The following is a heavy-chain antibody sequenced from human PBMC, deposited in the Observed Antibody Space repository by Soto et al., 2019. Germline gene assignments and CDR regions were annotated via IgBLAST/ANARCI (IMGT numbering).Heavy chain of an antibody. J-gene: IGHJ4*02. V-gene: IGHV4-34*01. D-gene: IGHD6-19*01. CDR2: INHSGST. Sequence: SLTLRVPKAVDGGKCVDYYGRRISKHPGKGLEWIGEINHSGSTNYNPSLKSRVTISVDTSKNQFSLKLSSVTAADTAVYYCARGRGIAVAGTVDYWGQGTLVTVSS. CDR1: GGKCVDYY. CDR3: ARGRGIAVAGTVDY.